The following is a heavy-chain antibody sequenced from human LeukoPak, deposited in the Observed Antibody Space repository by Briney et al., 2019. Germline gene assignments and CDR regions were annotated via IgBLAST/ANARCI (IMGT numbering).Heavy chain of an antibody. Sequence: PSETLSLTCTVSGGSISSSSYSWGWIRQPPGKGLEWIGSIYYSGSTYYNSSLKSRVTISVDTSKNQFSLKLSSVTAADTAVYYCALYCSSTSCARRFDPWGQGTLVTVSS. V-gene: IGHV4-39*01. CDR2: IYYSGST. CDR1: GGSISSSSYS. CDR3: ALYCSSTSCARRFDP. D-gene: IGHD2-2*01. J-gene: IGHJ5*02.